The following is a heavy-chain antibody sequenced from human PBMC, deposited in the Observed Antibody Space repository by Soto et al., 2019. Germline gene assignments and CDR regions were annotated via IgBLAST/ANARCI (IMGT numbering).Heavy chain of an antibody. CDR3: ARELGYCSSTSCYKGYYGMDV. J-gene: IGHJ6*02. V-gene: IGHV3-33*01. CDR2: IWYDGSNK. D-gene: IGHD2-2*02. Sequence: VAVIWYDGSNKYYADSVKGRFIISRDNSKNTLYLQMNSLRAEDTAVYYCARELGYCSSTSCYKGYYGMDVWGPGTTVTVS.